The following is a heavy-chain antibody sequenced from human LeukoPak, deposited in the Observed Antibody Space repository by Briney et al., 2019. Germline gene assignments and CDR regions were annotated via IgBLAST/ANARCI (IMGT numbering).Heavy chain of an antibody. CDR3: ARGRMDAFDI. Sequence: AGGSLRLSCAASGFTLSRYDMHWVRQATGKTLERVSTIGIAGDTYYPGSVKGRLTISRENAKNSLYLQMNSLRAGDTAVYYCARGRMDAFDIWGQGTMVTVSS. J-gene: IGHJ3*02. CDR1: GFTLSRYD. CDR2: IGIAGDT. V-gene: IGHV3-13*01.